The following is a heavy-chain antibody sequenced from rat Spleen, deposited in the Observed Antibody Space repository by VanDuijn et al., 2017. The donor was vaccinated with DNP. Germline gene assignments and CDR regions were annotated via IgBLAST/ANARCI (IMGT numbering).Heavy chain of an antibody. CDR2: INTGSRGT. V-gene: IGHV1-43*01. J-gene: IGHJ3*01. D-gene: IGHD1-9*01. CDR1: GYTFTSYY. Sequence: QVQLQQSGAELAKPGSSVKISCKASGYTFTSYYISWIKQTTGQGLECVGYINTGSRGTNYTEKFKGKATLTVDKSSSTAFMKLSSLTTDDSAVTYCARSMNTDYGSNYGGFAYWGKGTLVTVSS. CDR3: ARSMNTDYGSNYGGFAY.